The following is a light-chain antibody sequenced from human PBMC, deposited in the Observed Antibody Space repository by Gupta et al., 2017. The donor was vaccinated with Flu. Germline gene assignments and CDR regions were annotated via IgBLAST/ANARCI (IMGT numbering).Light chain of an antibody. CDR1: QSISTW. J-gene: IGKJ1*01. Sequence: DIQMTQSPSTLSASVGDRVTITCRASQSISTWLAWYQQKPGKAPNLLIYKASRLESGVPSRFSGSGSGTEFTLTISSLQPDDFATYYCQQYNTFSWTFDQGTKVELK. V-gene: IGKV1-5*03. CDR3: QQYNTFSWT. CDR2: KAS.